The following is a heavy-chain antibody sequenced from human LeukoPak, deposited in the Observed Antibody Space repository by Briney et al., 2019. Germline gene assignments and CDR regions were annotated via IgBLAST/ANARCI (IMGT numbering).Heavy chain of an antibody. D-gene: IGHD2-2*01. V-gene: IGHV3-30*04. J-gene: IGHJ6*04. CDR3: ARDKGYCSSTSCYRTGYYYYGMDV. CDR2: ISYDGSNK. CDR1: GFTFSSYA. Sequence: PGRSLRLSCAASGFTFSSYAMLWVRQAPGKGLEWVAVISYDGSNKYYADSVKGRFTISRDNSKNTLYLQMNSLRAEDTAVYYCARDKGYCSSTSCYRTGYYYYGMDVWGKGTTVTVSS.